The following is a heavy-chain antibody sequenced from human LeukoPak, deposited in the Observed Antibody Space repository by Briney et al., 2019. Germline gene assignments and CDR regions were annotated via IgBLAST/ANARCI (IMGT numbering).Heavy chain of an antibody. CDR3: ARTPGYCSGGSCYDS. V-gene: IGHV4-59*01. D-gene: IGHD2-15*01. CDR2: IYYSGST. J-gene: IGHJ5*01. Sequence: SETLSLTCTVSGGSISGYYCSWIRQPPGKGLEWIGFIYYSGSTNYNPSLKSRVTISVDTSKRQFSLKVRSVTAADTAVYYCARTPGYCSGGSCYDSWGQGTLVTVSS. CDR1: GGSISGYY.